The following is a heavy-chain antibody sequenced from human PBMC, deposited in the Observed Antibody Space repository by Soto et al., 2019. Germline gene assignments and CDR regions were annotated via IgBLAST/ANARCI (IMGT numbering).Heavy chain of an antibody. Sequence: PGETLSLTCAVSGYSISSGYYWGWIRQPPGMGLEWIGSIYHSGSTYYNPSLKSRVTISVDTSKNQFSLKLSSVTAADTAVYYCARGLGKSIAARPDYFDYWGQGTLVTSP. CDR3: ARGLGKSIAARPDYFDY. CDR2: IYHSGST. J-gene: IGHJ4*02. D-gene: IGHD6-6*01. V-gene: IGHV4-38-2*01. CDR1: GYSISSGYY.